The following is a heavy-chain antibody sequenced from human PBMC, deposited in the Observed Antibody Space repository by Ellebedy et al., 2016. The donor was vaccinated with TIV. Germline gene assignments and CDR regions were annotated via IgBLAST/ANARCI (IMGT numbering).Heavy chain of an antibody. CDR3: SRGVTNKN. CDR1: GGSLSGYY. D-gene: IGHD4-17*01. V-gene: IGHV4-34*01. Sequence: MPSETLSLTCAAYGGSLSGYYWSWIRQPPGKGLEWIGEINHSGSTNYNSSPKSRVTISLDTSKNQLSLKLSSVTAADTAVYYCSRGVTNKNWGQGILVTVSS. J-gene: IGHJ4*02. CDR2: INHSGST.